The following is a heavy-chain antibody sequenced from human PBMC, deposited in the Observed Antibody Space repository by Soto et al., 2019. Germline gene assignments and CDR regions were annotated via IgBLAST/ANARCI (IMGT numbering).Heavy chain of an antibody. J-gene: IGHJ3*02. CDR3: ARPDYTQYVWYHTYDI. CDR2: IYPGDSDT. CDR1: GYSFNSYW. D-gene: IGHD3-3*01. Sequence: GESLKISCKGSGYSFNSYWIGGVRQMPGKGLEWMGIIYPGDSDTRYSPSFQGQVTISADKTISTAYLQWSSLKASDTAIYYCARPDYTQYVWYHTYDIWGQGTMVTVSS. V-gene: IGHV5-51*01.